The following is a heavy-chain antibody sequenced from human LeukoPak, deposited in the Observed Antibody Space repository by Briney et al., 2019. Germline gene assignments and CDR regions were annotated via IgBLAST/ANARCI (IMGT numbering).Heavy chain of an antibody. CDR3: ARDLEGSAAGWVGLSLGY. CDR1: GGSISSYY. Sequence: SETLSLTCTVSGGSISSYYWSWIRQPPGKGLEWIGYIYYSGSTYYNPSLKSRVTISVDTSKNQFSLKLSSVTAADTAVYYCARDLEGSAAGWVGLSLGYWGQGTLVTVSS. J-gene: IGHJ4*02. V-gene: IGHV4-59*12. CDR2: IYYSGST. D-gene: IGHD6-13*01.